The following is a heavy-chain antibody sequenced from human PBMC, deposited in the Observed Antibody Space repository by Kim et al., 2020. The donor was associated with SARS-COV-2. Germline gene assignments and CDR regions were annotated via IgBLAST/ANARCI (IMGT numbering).Heavy chain of an antibody. J-gene: IGHJ4*02. CDR1: GLTFSSYW. CDR3: ARERGTYNPVDY. CDR2: INSDGSST. D-gene: IGHD1-1*01. V-gene: IGHV3-74*01. Sequence: GGSLRLSCEASGLTFSSYWMHWVRQVPGKGLVWVSRINSDGSSTDYADPVKGRFTISRDNAKNTVFLQMNSLRAEDTAVYYCARERGTYNPVDYWGQGTLVTVSS.